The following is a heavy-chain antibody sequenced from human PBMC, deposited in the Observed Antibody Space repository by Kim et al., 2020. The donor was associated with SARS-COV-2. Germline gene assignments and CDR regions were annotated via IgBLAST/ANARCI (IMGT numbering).Heavy chain of an antibody. D-gene: IGHD3-16*02. V-gene: IGHV3-11*01. Sequence: GGSLRLSCAASGFTFSDYYMSWIRQAPGKGLEWVSYISSSGSTIYYADSVKGRFTISRDNAKNSLYLQMNSLRAEDTAVYYCAREGFYDYVWGSYRRGFDYWGQGTLVTVSS. J-gene: IGHJ4*02. CDR1: GFTFSDYY. CDR2: ISSSGSTI. CDR3: AREGFYDYVWGSYRRGFDY.